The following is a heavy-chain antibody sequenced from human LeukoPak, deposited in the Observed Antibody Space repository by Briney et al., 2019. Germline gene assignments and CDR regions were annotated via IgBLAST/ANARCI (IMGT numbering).Heavy chain of an antibody. V-gene: IGHV3-30*02. Sequence: GGSLRLSCAASGFTFSSYGMHWVRQAPGKGLEWVAFIRYDGSNKYYADSVRGRFTLSRDNAKNSLYLQMNSLRAEDTAVYYCARAIDGYNYVNWFDPWGQGTLVTVSS. D-gene: IGHD5-24*01. CDR3: ARAIDGYNYVNWFDP. CDR1: GFTFSSYG. J-gene: IGHJ5*02. CDR2: IRYDGSNK.